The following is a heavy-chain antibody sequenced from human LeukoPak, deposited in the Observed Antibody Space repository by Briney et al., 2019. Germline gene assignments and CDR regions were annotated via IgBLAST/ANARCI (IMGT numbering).Heavy chain of an antibody. J-gene: IGHJ4*02. CDR2: ISPDGSQT. Sequence: GGSLRLSCAASGFTFSSYAMSWVRQAPGKGLMWVSQISPDGSQTFYADSVKGRFTISRDNAKSTLFLQMDSLRAEDTALYYCVRSLRSADFWGQGTLVTVSS. V-gene: IGHV3-74*01. CDR1: GFTFSSYA. CDR3: VRSLRSADF.